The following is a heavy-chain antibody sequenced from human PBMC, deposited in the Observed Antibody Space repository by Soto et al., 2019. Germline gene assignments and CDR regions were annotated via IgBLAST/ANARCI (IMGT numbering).Heavy chain of an antibody. V-gene: IGHV1-69*06. Sequence: SVKVSCKAAGGPFVSDAITWGRQAPGQGLEWVGRIIPIFGTTNYAQNLQGRVTISADKSTLTSYMELHSLTSDDTALYYCARDRTDSGYYTNWLDPWGQGTQVTVSS. J-gene: IGHJ5*02. CDR1: GGPFVSDA. D-gene: IGHD3-22*01. CDR3: ARDRTDSGYYTNWLDP. CDR2: IIPIFGTT.